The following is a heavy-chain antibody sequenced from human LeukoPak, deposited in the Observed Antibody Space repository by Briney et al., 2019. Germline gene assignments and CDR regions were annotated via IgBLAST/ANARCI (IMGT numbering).Heavy chain of an antibody. V-gene: IGHV3-48*03. CDR1: GFTFSSYE. CDR3: ARGGNGDYEEVLDY. J-gene: IGHJ4*02. D-gene: IGHD4-17*01. Sequence: GGSLRLSCAASGFTFSSYEMNWVRQAPGKGLEWVSYISSSGSTIYYADSVKGRFTISRDNAKNSLYLQMNSLRAEDTAVYYCARGGNGDYEEVLDYWGQGTLVTVSS. CDR2: ISSSGSTI.